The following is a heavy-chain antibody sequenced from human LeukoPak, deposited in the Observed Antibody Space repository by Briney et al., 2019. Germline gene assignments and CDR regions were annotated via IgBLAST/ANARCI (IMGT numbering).Heavy chain of an antibody. CDR1: GGSISSSSYY. V-gene: IGHV4-39*01. CDR2: IYYSGST. Sequence: PSETLSLTCTVSGGSISSSSYYWGWIRQPPGKGLGWIGTIYYSGSTYYNPSLKSRVTISVDTSKNQFSLKLSSVTAADTAVYYCARRHPDGYNWYYFDYWGQGTLVTVSS. D-gene: IGHD5-24*01. J-gene: IGHJ4*02. CDR3: ARRHPDGYNWYYFDY.